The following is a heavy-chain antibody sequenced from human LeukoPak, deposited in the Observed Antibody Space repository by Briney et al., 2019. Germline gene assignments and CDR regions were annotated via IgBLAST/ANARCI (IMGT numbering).Heavy chain of an antibody. V-gene: IGHV3-9*01. J-gene: IGHJ4*02. CDR3: ATGLYDSSGYRIYYFDY. D-gene: IGHD3-22*01. Sequence: GGSLRLSCAASGFTFDDYAMHWFRQAPGKGLEWVSGISWNSGSIGYADSVKGRFTISRDNAKNSLYLQMNSLRAEDTAVYYCATGLYDSSGYRIYYFDYWGQGTLVTVSS. CDR2: ISWNSGSI. CDR1: GFTFDDYA.